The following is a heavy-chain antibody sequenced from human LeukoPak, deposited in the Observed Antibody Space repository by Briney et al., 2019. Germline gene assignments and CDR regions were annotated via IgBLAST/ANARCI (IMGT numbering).Heavy chain of an antibody. V-gene: IGHV4-61*02. CDR2: IYTSGST. J-gene: IGHJ3*02. Sequence: SETLSLTCTVSGGSISSGSYYWSWIRQPAGKGLEWIGRIYTSGSTNYNPSLKSRVTISVDTSKNQFSLKLSSVTAADTAVYYCARDPPSIVVVPAATDAFDIWGQGTMVTVSS. CDR1: GGSISSGSYY. CDR3: ARDPPSIVVVPAATDAFDI. D-gene: IGHD2-2*01.